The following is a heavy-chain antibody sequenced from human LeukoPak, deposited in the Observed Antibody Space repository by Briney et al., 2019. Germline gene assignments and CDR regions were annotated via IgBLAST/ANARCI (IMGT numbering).Heavy chain of an antibody. CDR3: ARDHDLYSSGWYPLRAFDI. J-gene: IGHJ3*02. Sequence: PGGSLRLSCAASGFTFSDYYMSWVRQAPGKGLEWVSYIGSSGTPIYYADSVKGRFTISRDNAKNSLYLQMNSLRAEDTAVYYCARDHDLYSSGWYPLRAFDIWGQGTMVTVSS. CDR1: GFTFSDYY. V-gene: IGHV3-11*04. CDR2: IGSSGTPI. D-gene: IGHD6-19*01.